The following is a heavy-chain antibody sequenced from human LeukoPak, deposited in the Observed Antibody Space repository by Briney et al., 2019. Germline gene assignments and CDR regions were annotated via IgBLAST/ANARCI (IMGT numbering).Heavy chain of an antibody. V-gene: IGHV4-31*03. CDR1: GGSMNSVGDF. J-gene: IGHJ4*02. D-gene: IGHD6-13*01. CDR3: ARLGGVGIYSSSWYFDY. Sequence: SDTLSLTCTVSGGSMNSVGDFWNWLRQHPGRGLDCIGSIYYTGSTSYYPSLKSRLTISIATSKNHFSLRLNSVIAADTAVYYCARLGGVGIYSSSWYFDYWGQGTLVTVSS. CDR2: IYYTGST.